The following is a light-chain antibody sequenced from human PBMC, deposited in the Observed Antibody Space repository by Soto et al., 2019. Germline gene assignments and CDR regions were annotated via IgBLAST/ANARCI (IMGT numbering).Light chain of an antibody. CDR3: QQRSIWPPWT. J-gene: IGKJ1*01. V-gene: IGKV3D-20*02. CDR1: QSVSSSY. Sequence: EIIMKQSPGTVSLSPMEIATLSFMASQSVSSSYLAWYQQKPGQAPRLLIYGASSRATGIPDRFSGSGSGTDFTLTISSLEPEDFAIYYCQQRSIWPPWTFGQGSKVDIK. CDR2: GAS.